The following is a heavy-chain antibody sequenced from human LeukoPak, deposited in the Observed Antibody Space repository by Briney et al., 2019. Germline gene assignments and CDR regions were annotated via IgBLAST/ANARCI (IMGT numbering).Heavy chain of an antibody. CDR1: GFTFSSYA. D-gene: IGHD2-2*01. Sequence: GGSLRLSCAASGFTFSSYAMHWVRQAPGKGLEWVAVISYDGSNKYYADSVKGRFTISRDNSKNTLYLQMNSLRAEDTAAYYCARDRCSSISCYLDYWGQGTLVTVSS. J-gene: IGHJ4*02. V-gene: IGHV3-30-3*01. CDR3: ARDRCSSISCYLDY. CDR2: ISYDGSNK.